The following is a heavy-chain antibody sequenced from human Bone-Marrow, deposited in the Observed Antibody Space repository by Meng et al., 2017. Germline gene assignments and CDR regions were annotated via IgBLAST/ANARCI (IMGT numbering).Heavy chain of an antibody. J-gene: IGHJ4*02. CDR2: IYYSGST. CDR1: GGSISSYY. V-gene: IGHV4-59*01. Sequence: SETLSLTCTVSGGSISSYYWSWIRQPPGKGLEWVGYIYYSGSTNYNPSLKSRVTISVDTSKNQFSLKLSSVTAADTAVYYCARDYYEGFDYWGQGTLVTVSS. CDR3: ARDYYEGFDY. D-gene: IGHD1-26*01.